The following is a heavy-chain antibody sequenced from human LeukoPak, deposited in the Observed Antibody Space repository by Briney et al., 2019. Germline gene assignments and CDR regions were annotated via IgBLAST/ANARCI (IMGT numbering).Heavy chain of an antibody. CDR1: GGSLSSYY. Sequence: SETLSLTCTVSGGSLSSYYWSWIRQPPGKGLEWVGYIYYSGSTNYNPSLKSRVTISVDTFKNQFSLKLSSVTAADTAVYYCARSVGGLLSNWFDPWGQGTLVTVSS. J-gene: IGHJ5*02. D-gene: IGHD2-8*02. V-gene: IGHV4-59*01. CDR3: ARSVGGLLSNWFDP. CDR2: IYYSGST.